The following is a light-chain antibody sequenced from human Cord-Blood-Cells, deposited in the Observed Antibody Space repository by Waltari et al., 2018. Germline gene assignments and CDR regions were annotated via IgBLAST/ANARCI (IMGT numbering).Light chain of an antibody. Sequence: QSALTQPASVSGSPGQSITISRTGTSSDVGGYNYVSWYQPHPGKAPKRMICDVSNRPAGVSNRFSGSKSGNTASLTISGLQAWDEADYYCSSYTSSSTLVFGGGTKLTVL. CDR2: DVS. V-gene: IGLV2-14*03. J-gene: IGLJ3*02. CDR3: SSYTSSSTLV. CDR1: SSDVGGYNY.